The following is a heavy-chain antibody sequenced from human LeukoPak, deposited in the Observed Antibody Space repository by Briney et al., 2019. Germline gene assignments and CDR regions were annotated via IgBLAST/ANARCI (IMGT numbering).Heavy chain of an antibody. CDR2: ISYDGSNK. CDR1: GFTFSSYG. CDR3: ARGRSGGEPLYYFDY. D-gene: IGHD3-16*01. V-gene: IGHV3-30*03. J-gene: IGHJ4*02. Sequence: QPGGSLRLSCAASGFTFSSYGMHWVRQAPGKGLEWVAVISYDGSNKYYADSVKGRFTISRDNSKNTLYLQMNSLRAEDTAVYYCARGRSGGEPLYYFDYWGQGTLVTVSS.